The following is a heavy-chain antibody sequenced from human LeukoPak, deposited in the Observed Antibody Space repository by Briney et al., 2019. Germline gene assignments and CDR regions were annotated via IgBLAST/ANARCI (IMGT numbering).Heavy chain of an antibody. CDR3: AKGSSGYFVDL. Sequence: GSLRLSCAAPGFIFNNYGLIWVRQAPGKGLEWVSAISNDGGGTQYADFVEGRFTISRDNSKNTLFLQMSSLRAEDTALYYCAKGSSGYFVDLWGQGTLVTVSS. CDR1: GFIFNNYG. CDR2: ISNDGGGT. J-gene: IGHJ5*02. D-gene: IGHD3-22*01. V-gene: IGHV3-23*01.